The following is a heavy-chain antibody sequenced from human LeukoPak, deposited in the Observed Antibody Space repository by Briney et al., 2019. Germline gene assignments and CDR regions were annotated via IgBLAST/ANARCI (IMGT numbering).Heavy chain of an antibody. J-gene: IGHJ6*02. CDR3: ARDPGSGYFL. Sequence: PGRSLRLSCAASGFTFSSYGLHWVRQAPGKGLEGVAVISYDGSNKYYADSVKGRFTISRDNSKNTLYLQMNSLRGEDTAVYYCARDPGSGYFLWGQGTTVTVSS. CDR1: GFTFSSYG. CDR2: ISYDGSNK. D-gene: IGHD3-3*01. V-gene: IGHV3-30*03.